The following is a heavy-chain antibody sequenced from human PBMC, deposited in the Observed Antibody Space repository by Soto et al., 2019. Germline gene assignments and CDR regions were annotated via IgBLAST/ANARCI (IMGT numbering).Heavy chain of an antibody. CDR3: AKSAPMDAGDKYYYDF. J-gene: IGHJ4*02. V-gene: IGHV1-69*13. Sequence: SVKVSCKASGGTFSTFGISWMRQAPGQGLEWMGGIIPFFGTARYSQKFEDRITITADESTNTVYMDLRSLTSEDTAIYYCAKSAPMDAGDKYYYDFWGQGALVTVSS. D-gene: IGHD4-17*01. CDR1: GGTFSTFG. CDR2: IIPFFGTA.